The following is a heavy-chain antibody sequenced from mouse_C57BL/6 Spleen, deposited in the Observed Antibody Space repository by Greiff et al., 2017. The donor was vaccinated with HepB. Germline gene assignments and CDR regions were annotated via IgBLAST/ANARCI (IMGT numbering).Heavy chain of an antibody. Sequence: QVQLQQSGAELVKPGASVKMSCKASGYTFTSYWITWVKQRPGQGLEWIGDIYPGSGSTNYNEKFKSKATLTVDTSSSTAYMQLSSLTSEDAAVYYCAREDYGSSYRFAYWGQGTLVTVSA. D-gene: IGHD1-1*01. CDR2: IYPGSGST. V-gene: IGHV1-55*01. J-gene: IGHJ3*01. CDR3: AREDYGSSYRFAY. CDR1: GYTFTSYW.